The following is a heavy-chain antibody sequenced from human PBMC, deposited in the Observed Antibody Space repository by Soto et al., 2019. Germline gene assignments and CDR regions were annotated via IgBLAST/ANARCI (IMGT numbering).Heavy chain of an antibody. CDR1: GGSITGHY. D-gene: IGHD5-12*01. CDR3: ARDTGYDKGFDY. Sequence: SETLSLTCTVSGGSITGHYWNWIRKPAGKGLEWIGRIYSTGTTNFNPSLKSRVTMSVDTSKNQLSLNLSSVTAADTAVYYCARDTGYDKGFDYWGQGTLVTVS. V-gene: IGHV4-4*07. J-gene: IGHJ4*02. CDR2: IYSTGTT.